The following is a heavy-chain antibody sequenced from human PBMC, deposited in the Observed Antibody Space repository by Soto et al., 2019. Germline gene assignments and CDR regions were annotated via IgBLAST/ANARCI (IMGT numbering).Heavy chain of an antibody. CDR2: VTSRGDTT. CDR1: GFIFSNYA. J-gene: IGHJ4*02. D-gene: IGHD1-26*01. V-gene: IGHV3-23*01. Sequence: VQLLQSGGGLVHPGGSLRLSCAASGFIFSNYAMTWVRQAPGKGLEWVSIVTSRGDTTYYADSVKGRLTISKDNSKNTRYLQVNSLTAEDTAVYYCAKVRLGRGLDYWGQGTLVSVSS. CDR3: AKVRLGRGLDY.